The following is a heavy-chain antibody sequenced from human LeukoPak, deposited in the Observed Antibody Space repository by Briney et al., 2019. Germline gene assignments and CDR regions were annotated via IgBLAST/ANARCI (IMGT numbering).Heavy chain of an antibody. Sequence: GESLKISCKGSGYSFTSYWIGWVRQMPGKGLEWMGIIYPGDSGTRYSPSFQGQVTISADKSISTAYLQWSSLKASDTAMYYCARHVRSKYYDILTGYLDYFDYWGQGTLVTVSS. CDR3: ARHVRSKYYDILTGYLDYFDY. J-gene: IGHJ4*02. V-gene: IGHV5-51*01. CDR1: GYSFTSYW. D-gene: IGHD3-9*01. CDR2: IYPGDSGT.